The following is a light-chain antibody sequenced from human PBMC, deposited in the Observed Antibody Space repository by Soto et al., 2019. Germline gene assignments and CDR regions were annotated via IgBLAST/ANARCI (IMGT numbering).Light chain of an antibody. CDR2: GAS. J-gene: IGKJ2*01. CDR1: QSVSSD. V-gene: IGKV3-15*01. CDR3: QQYNNWPRT. Sequence: ERVMTQSRATLSVSPGERATLSCRASQSVSSDLAWYQQKPGQAPRLLIYGASTRATGIPARFSGSGSGTEFTLTFSSLQSEDFAVYYCQQYNNWPRTFGQGTKLEIK.